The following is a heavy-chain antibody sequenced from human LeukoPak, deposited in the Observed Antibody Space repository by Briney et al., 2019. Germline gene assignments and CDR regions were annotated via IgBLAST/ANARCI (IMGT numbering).Heavy chain of an antibody. V-gene: IGHV1-2*07. CDR2: IDPNRGGT. CDR3: ARDWDQLVPSKGGPPRYFYFMDV. J-gene: IGHJ6*03. D-gene: IGHD2-15*01. Sequence: ASVKVSCKTSGYTFTDYNMHWVRQAPGQGPEWMGWIDPNRGGTNYAHRFQDRVTITRDTSISTVYMELNNLRSDDTAVYYCARDWDQLVPSKGGPPRYFYFMDVWGKGTSVIVSS. CDR1: GYTFTDYN.